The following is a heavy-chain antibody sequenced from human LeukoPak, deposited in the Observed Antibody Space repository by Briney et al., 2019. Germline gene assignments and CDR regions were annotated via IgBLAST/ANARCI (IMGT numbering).Heavy chain of an antibody. Sequence: HPGGSLRLSCAAFGFTFRSYWMSWVRQAPGKGLEWVANIKQDGSEKYYVDSVKGRFTISRDNAKNSLYLQMNSLRAEDSAVYYCAREGATYFDYWGQGTLVTVSS. D-gene: IGHD1-26*01. V-gene: IGHV3-7*01. CDR1: GFTFRSYW. CDR2: IKQDGSEK. CDR3: AREGATYFDY. J-gene: IGHJ4*02.